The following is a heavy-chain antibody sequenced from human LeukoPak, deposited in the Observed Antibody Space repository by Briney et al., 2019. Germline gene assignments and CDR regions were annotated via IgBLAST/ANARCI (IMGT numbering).Heavy chain of an antibody. CDR3: ARSFMITFGGVIAQYYGMDV. CDR1: GFSFSDYW. D-gene: IGHD3-16*02. Sequence: GGSLRLSCAASGFSFSDYWMDWARQAPGKGLEWVANIKPDGSEIYYVDAVKGRFTISRDNAKNSLYLQMNSLRAEDTAVYYCARSFMITFGGVIAQYYGMDVWGQGTTVTVSS. J-gene: IGHJ6*02. CDR2: IKPDGSEI. V-gene: IGHV3-7*02.